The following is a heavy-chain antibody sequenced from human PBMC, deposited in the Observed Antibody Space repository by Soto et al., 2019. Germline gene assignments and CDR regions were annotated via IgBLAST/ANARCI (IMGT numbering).Heavy chain of an antibody. CDR3: ARDSVEMATTYYYYYGMDV. J-gene: IGHJ6*02. V-gene: IGHV3-21*01. Sequence: PGGSLRLSCAASGFTFSSYSMNWVRQAPGKGLEWVSSISSCSIYIYYADSVKGRFTISRDNAKNSLYLQMNSLRAEDTAVYYCARDSVEMATTYYYYYGMDVWGQGTTVTVSS. D-gene: IGHD5-12*01. CDR1: GFTFSSYS. CDR2: ISSCSIYI.